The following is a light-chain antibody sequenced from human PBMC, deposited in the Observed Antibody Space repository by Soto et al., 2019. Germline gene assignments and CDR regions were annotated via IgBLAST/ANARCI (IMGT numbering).Light chain of an antibody. CDR1: SNDVGGYKY. Sequence: QSALTQPASVSGSPGQSITISCTGTSNDVGGYKYVSWYQQHPDKAPKLIIYEVDNRPLGVSDRFSGSKSGNTASLTISSPQPEDEADYYCSSYTSSTTRVFGAVTKLTVL. CDR3: SSYTSSTTRV. J-gene: IGLJ1*01. CDR2: EVD. V-gene: IGLV2-14*01.